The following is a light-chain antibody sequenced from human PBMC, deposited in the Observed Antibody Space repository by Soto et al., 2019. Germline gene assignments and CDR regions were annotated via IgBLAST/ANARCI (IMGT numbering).Light chain of an antibody. CDR1: QSVSSN. V-gene: IGKV3-15*01. Sequence: EIVMTQSPATLSVSPGERATLSCRASQSVSSNLAWYQQKPGQAPRLLIYGASTRVTGIPARFSGSGSGTEFNLTIRGLQSEDFAVHYCYPYNVWPPMYTFGQGTKLEIK. J-gene: IGKJ2*01. CDR3: YPYNVWPPMYT. CDR2: GAS.